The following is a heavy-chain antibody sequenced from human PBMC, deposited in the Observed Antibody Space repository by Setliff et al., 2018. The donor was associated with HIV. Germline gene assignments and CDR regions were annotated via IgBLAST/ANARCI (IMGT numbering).Heavy chain of an antibody. J-gene: IGHJ1*01. CDR2: FDPEDGET. CDR1: GYTLTELS. V-gene: IGHV1-24*01. Sequence: ASVKVSCKISGYTLTELSIHWVRQAPGKGLEWMANFDPEDGETFYAQKFQGILTMTEDTSTDTAYMELSSLRSDDTAMYYCATDPGYSSTWYSESSQHWGQGTVVTVSS. CDR3: ATDPGYSSTWYSESSQH. D-gene: IGHD6-13*01.